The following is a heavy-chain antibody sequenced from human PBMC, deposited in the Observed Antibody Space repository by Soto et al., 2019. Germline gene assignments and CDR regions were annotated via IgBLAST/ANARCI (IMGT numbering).Heavy chain of an antibody. J-gene: IGHJ6*02. D-gene: IGHD1-7*01. CDR2: MFSNGEK. Sequence: QVTLKESGPLLVKPTETLTLTCTVSGFSLSNARVGVSWIRQPPGKALEWLADMFSNGEKSYNTSLKTRLTMSRDTSRVVLNMTNMDPAGTATYYCARMRVELRSYYSYGMDVWGQGTTVTVSS. CDR1: GFSLSNARVG. V-gene: IGHV2-26*01. CDR3: ARMRVELRSYYSYGMDV.